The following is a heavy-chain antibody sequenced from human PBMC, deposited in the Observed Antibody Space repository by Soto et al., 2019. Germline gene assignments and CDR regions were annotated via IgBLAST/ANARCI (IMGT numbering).Heavy chain of an antibody. CDR2: INHSGST. V-gene: IGHV4-34*01. CDR1: GASFSANY. Sequence: QVHLQQWGAGLLKPSETLSLTCAVSGASFSANYWTWIRQPPGKGLEWIGEINHSGSTNYDPSLKSRVTISVDTSKNQFSLKLISVTAADTAIYYCASARFDYWGQGSLFTVSS. J-gene: IGHJ4*02. CDR3: ASARFDY.